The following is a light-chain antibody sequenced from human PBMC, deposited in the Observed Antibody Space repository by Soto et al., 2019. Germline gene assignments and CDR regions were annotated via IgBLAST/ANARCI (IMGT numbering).Light chain of an antibody. Sequence: QSVLTQPASVSGSPGQSITISCTGTSSDVASYDFVSWFQHHPGKAPKVLIYGVSHRPSGVSNRFSGSKSGSTASLTISGLQAEDEADYYCSSYSSSGTPVVFGGGTQLTVL. CDR1: SSDVASYDF. CDR3: SSYSSSGTPVV. J-gene: IGLJ2*01. V-gene: IGLV2-14*01. CDR2: GVS.